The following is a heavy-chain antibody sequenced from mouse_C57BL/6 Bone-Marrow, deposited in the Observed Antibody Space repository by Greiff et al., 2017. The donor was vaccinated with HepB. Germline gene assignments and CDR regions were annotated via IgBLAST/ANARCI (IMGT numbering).Heavy chain of an antibody. CDR1: GYTFTSYG. J-gene: IGHJ3*01. D-gene: IGHD2-1*01. CDR3: ARGSMVTTAWFAY. CDR2: IYPRSGNT. V-gene: IGHV1-81*01. Sequence: VKLVESGAELARPGASVKLSCKASGYTFTSYGISWVKQRTGQGLEWIGEIYPRSGNTYYNEKFKGKATLTADKSSSTAYMELRSLTSEDSAVYFCARGSMVTTAWFAYWGQGTLVTVSA.